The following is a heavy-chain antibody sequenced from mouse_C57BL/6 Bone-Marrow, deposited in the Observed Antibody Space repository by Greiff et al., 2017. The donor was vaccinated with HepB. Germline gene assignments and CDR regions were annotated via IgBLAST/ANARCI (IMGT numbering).Heavy chain of an antibody. Sequence: VQLKQSGAELVKPGASVKLSCTASGFNIKDYYMHWVKQRTEQGLEWIGRIDPEDGETKYAPKFQGKATITADTSSNTAYLQLSSLTSEDTAVYYCARSPPHYYGSSYLYFDVWGTGTTVTVSS. J-gene: IGHJ1*03. CDR2: IDPEDGET. CDR1: GFNIKDYY. V-gene: IGHV14-2*01. D-gene: IGHD1-1*01. CDR3: ARSPPHYYGSSYLYFDV.